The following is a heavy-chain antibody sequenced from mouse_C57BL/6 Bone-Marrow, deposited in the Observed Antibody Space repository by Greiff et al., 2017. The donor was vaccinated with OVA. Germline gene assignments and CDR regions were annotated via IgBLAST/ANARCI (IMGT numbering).Heavy chain of an antibody. CDR1: DSEVFPIAY. Sequence: VKLQESGSELRSPGSSVKLSCKDFDSEVFPIAYMSWVRQKPGHGFEWIGGILPSIGRTIYGEKFEDKATLDADTLSNTAYLELNSLTSEDSAIYYCARSITTVVATDVWGTGTTVTVSS. V-gene: IGHV15-2*01. CDR2: ILPSIGRT. CDR3: ARSITTVVATDV. D-gene: IGHD1-1*01. J-gene: IGHJ1*03.